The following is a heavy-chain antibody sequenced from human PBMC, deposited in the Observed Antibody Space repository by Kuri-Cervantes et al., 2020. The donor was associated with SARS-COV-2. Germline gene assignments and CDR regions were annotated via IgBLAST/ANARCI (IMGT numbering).Heavy chain of an antibody. CDR2: ISRKADTYET. D-gene: IGHD3-16*02. CDR3: AKDRSGGTMITFGGVIARL. Sequence: GESLKISCAASGFTFSGTSIHWVRQASGKGLEWIGRISRKADTYETVYAASVKGRWTISRDNSKNTLYLQMNSLRAEDTAVYYCAKDRSGGTMITFGGVIARLWGQGTLVTVSS. CDR1: GFTFSGTS. V-gene: IGHV3-73*01. J-gene: IGHJ4*02.